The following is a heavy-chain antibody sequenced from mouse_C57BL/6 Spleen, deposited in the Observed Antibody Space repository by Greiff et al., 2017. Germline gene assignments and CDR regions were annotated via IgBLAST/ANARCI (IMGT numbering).Heavy chain of an antibody. J-gene: IGHJ3*01. D-gene: IGHD2-4*01. V-gene: IGHV1-55*01. CDR1: GYTFTSYW. CDR3: ARGGLRRGGAWFAY. CDR2: IYPGSGST. Sequence: QVQLQQPGAELVKPGASVKMSCKASGYTFTSYWITWVKQRPGQGLEWIGDIYPGSGSTNYTEKFKSKATLTVDTSSSTAYMQLSSLTSEDSAVYYCARGGLRRGGAWFAYWGQGTLVTVSA.